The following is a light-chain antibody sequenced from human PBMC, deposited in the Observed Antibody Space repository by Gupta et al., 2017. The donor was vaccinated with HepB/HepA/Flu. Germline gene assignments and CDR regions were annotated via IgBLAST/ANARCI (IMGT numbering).Light chain of an antibody. CDR3: SSYTSSSTTSYV. CDR1: SSDVGGYNS. Sequence: QSALTQPASVSGSPGQSITISCTGTSSDVGGYNSVSWYQQHPGKAPKLMIYDVSNRHSGVANRVSGSKSGNTASLTISVLQAEDEADYYCSSYTSSSTTSYVFGTGTKVTVL. V-gene: IGLV2-14*03. CDR2: DVS. J-gene: IGLJ1*01.